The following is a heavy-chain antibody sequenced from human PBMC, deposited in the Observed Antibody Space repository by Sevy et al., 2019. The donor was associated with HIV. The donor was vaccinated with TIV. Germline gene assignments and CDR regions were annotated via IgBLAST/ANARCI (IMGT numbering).Heavy chain of an antibody. Sequence: GGSLRLSCAASGFTFSSYAMSWVRQAPGKGLEWVSAISGSGGSTYYADSVKGRFTISRVNSKNTLYLQMNSLRAEDTAVSYCAKSLYSSMAVAGTWAFDIWGQGTMVTVSS. CDR3: AKSLYSSMAVAGTWAFDI. V-gene: IGHV3-23*01. J-gene: IGHJ3*02. CDR1: GFTFSSYA. D-gene: IGHD6-19*01. CDR2: ISGSGGST.